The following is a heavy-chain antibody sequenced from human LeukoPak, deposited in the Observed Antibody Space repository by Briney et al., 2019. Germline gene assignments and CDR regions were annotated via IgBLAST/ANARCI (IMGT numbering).Heavy chain of an antibody. V-gene: IGHV1-18*01. D-gene: IGHD4-17*01. Sequence: ASVKVSCKASHYTFTNYGISWVRQAPGQGLEWMGWISAYNGNSNYGEKFRGRATMTTDTSTSTACMELRSLTSDDTAVYYCARDLGTVTDFDYWGQGTLVTVSS. CDR1: HYTFTNYG. CDR3: ARDLGTVTDFDY. CDR2: ISAYNGNS. J-gene: IGHJ4*02.